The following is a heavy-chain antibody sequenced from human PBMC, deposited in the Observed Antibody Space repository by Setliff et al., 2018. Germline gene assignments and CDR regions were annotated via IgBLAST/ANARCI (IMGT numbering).Heavy chain of an antibody. J-gene: IGHJ3*02. CDR1: GYSISSGYY. V-gene: IGHV4-38-2*02. CDR3: ARLLVVTDAFDI. CDR2: IYYSGST. D-gene: IGHD3-22*01. Sequence: TSETLSLTCTVSGYSISSGYYWGWIRQPPGKGLEWIGSIYYSGSTYYNPSLKSRVTISVNTSKNQFSLKLSSVTAADTAVYYCARLLVVTDAFDIWGQGTMVTVSS.